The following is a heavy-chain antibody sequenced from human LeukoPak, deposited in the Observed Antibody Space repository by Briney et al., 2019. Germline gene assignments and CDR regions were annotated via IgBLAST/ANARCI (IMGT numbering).Heavy chain of an antibody. CDR3: ARGVVVVAAIAPDYYYYYYMDV. CDR1: GGSISSYY. D-gene: IGHD2-15*01. V-gene: IGHV4-59*01. CDR2: IYDSGST. J-gene: IGHJ6*03. Sequence: SETLSLTCTVSGGSISSYYWSWIRQPPGKGLEWIGYIYDSGSTNYNPSLKSRVTISVDTSKTQFSLKLSSVTAADTAVYYCARGVVVVAAIAPDYYYYYYMDVWGKGPTVTVSS.